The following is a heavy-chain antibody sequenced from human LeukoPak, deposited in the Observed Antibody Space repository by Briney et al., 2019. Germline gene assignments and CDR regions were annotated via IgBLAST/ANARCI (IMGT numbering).Heavy chain of an antibody. CDR1: CFSLSTSGVG. D-gene: IGHD5-18*01. Sequence: ESGPTLVNAAQPLTLTVTFSCFSLSTSGVGVGWIRQPPGKALEWLALIYWNDDKRYSPSLTNRLTITKDTFKNQVVVSMTNMDPVETATYNCAHTRTVMVTHFDYWGQGTLVKVSS. CDR3: AHTRTVMVTHFDY. CDR2: IYWNDDK. V-gene: IGHV2-5*01. J-gene: IGHJ4*02.